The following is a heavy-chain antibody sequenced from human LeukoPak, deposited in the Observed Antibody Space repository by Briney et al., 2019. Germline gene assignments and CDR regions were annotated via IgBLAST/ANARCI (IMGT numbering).Heavy chain of an antibody. D-gene: IGHD2-2*01. J-gene: IGHJ4*02. CDR2: IYSGGNT. CDR3: AKDRLGYCSSTSCDPYYFDY. CDR1: GFTVSSNY. Sequence: GGSLRLSCAASGFTVSSNYMSWVRQAPGKGLEWVSVIYSGGNTYYADSVKGRFTISRDNSKNTLYLQMNSLRAEDTAVYYCAKDRLGYCSSTSCDPYYFDYWGQGTLVTVSS. V-gene: IGHV3-53*01.